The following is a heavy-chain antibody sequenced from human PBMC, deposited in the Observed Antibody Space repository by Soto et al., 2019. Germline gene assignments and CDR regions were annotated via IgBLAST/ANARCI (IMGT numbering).Heavy chain of an antibody. CDR3: ASSPYKYSGSYYFDY. V-gene: IGHV1-69*13. CDR2: IIPIFGTA. CDR1: GGTFSSYA. Sequence: ASVKVSCKASGGTFSSYAISWVRQAPGQGLEWMGGIIPIFGTANYAQKFQGRVTITADESTSTAYMELSSLRSEDTAVYYCASSPYKYSGSYYFDYWCQGTLVTVSS. D-gene: IGHD1-26*01. J-gene: IGHJ4*02.